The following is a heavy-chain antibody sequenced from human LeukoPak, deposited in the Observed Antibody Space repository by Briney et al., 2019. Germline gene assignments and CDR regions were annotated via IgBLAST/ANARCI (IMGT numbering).Heavy chain of an antibody. J-gene: IGHJ3*02. CDR3: ARATPVVAATDAFDI. CDR2: INPSSGGT. CDR1: GYTFTDYY. D-gene: IGHD2-15*01. V-gene: IGHV1-2*02. Sequence: GASVKVSCKASGYTFTDYYIHWVRQAPGRGLEWMGWINPSSGGTNYAQKFHGRVTLTRDTSISTAYMELRRLRSDDTAVYYCARATPVVAATDAFDIWGQGTMVTVSS.